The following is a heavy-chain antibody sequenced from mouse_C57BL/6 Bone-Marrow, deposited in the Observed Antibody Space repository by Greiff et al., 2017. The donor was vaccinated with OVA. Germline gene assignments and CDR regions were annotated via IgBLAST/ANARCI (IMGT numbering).Heavy chain of an antibody. CDR3: ARYHPRGYYAMDY. J-gene: IGHJ4*01. Sequence: EVKLVESGPGLVKPSQSLSLTCSVTGYSITSGYYWNWIRQFPGNKLEWMGYISYDGSNNYNPSLKNRISITRDTSKNQFFLKLNSVTTEDTATYYCARYHPRGYYAMDYWGQGTSVTVSS. CDR1: GYSITSGYY. V-gene: IGHV3-6*01. CDR2: ISYDGSN.